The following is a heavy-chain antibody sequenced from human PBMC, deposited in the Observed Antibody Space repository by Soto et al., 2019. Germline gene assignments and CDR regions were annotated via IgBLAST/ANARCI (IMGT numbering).Heavy chain of an antibody. D-gene: IGHD6-19*01. Sequence: QVQLQQWGAGLLKPSETLSLTCTVYGGSFSGYYCSWIRQPPGKGLEWIGEINHSGSTNYNPSLKRRVTLSVDTAKNQFSLTLNSVTAADTAVYFCARGRVSSGWYRDYWGQGTLVTVSS. CDR3: ARGRVSSGWYRDY. CDR2: INHSGST. J-gene: IGHJ4*02. V-gene: IGHV4-34*01. CDR1: GGSFSGYY.